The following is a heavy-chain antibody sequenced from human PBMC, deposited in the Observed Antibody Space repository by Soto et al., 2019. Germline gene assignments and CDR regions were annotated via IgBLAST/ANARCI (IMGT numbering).Heavy chain of an antibody. CDR3: RRDDSSGYYSGLVYYYYGMDV. Sequence: GGSLRLSCAASGFTFSSYWMSWVRQAPGKGLEWVANIKQDGSEKYYVDSVKGRFTISRDNAKNSLYLQMNSLRAEDTAVYYCRRDDSSGYYSGLVYYYYGMDVWGQGNTVTVSS. V-gene: IGHV3-7*01. CDR1: GFTFSSYW. J-gene: IGHJ6*02. CDR2: IKQDGSEK. D-gene: IGHD3-22*01.